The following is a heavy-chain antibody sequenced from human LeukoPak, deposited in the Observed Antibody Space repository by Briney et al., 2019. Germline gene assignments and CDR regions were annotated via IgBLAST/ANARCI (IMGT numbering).Heavy chain of an antibody. CDR2: IYYSGST. CDR1: GGSISSSSYH. CDR3: ARQATEADIYFDY. J-gene: IGHJ4*02. Sequence: SETLSLTCTVSGGSISSSSYHWGWIRQPPGKGLEWIGSIYYSGSTYYNPSLKSRVTISVDTSKNQFSLKLSSVTAADTAVYYCARQATEADIYFDYWGQGTLVTVSS. D-gene: IGHD3-9*01. V-gene: IGHV4-39*01.